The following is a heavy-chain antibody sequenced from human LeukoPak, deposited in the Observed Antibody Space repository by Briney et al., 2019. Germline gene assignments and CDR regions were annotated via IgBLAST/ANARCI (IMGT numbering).Heavy chain of an antibody. Sequence: GGSLRLSCAASGFTFSSYSMNWVRQAPGKGLEWVAFIRYDGSNKYYADSVKGRFTISRDNSKNTLYLQMNSPRAEDTAVYYCATISYSYGGYWGQGTLVTVSS. V-gene: IGHV3-30*02. CDR3: ATISYSYGGY. CDR2: IRYDGSNK. CDR1: GFTFSSYS. J-gene: IGHJ4*02. D-gene: IGHD5-18*01.